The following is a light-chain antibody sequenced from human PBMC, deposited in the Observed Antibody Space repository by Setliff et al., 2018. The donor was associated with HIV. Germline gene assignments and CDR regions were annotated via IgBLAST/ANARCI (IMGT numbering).Light chain of an antibody. CDR2: YDR. CDR3: QVWDSNSDHVV. Sequence: SYELIQPPSVSVAPGKTARITCGGNNIGNKGVHWYQQKPGQVPVLVIYYDRDRPSGIPERFSGSNSGNTATLTISRVEAGDEADYYCQVWDSNSDHVVFGGGTQLTVL. J-gene: IGLJ2*01. V-gene: IGLV3-21*04. CDR1: NIGNKG.